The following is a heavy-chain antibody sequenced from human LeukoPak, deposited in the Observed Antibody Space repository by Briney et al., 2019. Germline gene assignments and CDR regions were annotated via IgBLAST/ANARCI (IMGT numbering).Heavy chain of an antibody. CDR1: GFTVSSNY. Sequence: GGSLRLSCAASGFTVSSNYMSWVRQAPGKGLEWVSVIYSGGSTYYADSVKGRFTTSRDNSKNTVYLQMNSLRAEDTAVYYCARDLPALGYFDWFLGYWGQGTLVTVSS. CDR2: IYSGGST. J-gene: IGHJ4*02. D-gene: IGHD3-9*01. CDR3: ARDLPALGYFDWFLGY. V-gene: IGHV3-53*01.